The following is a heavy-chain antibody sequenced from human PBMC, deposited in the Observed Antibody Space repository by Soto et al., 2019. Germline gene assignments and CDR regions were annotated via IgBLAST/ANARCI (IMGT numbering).Heavy chain of an antibody. Sequence: LRLSCAASGFSFSTYLMSWVRQAPGKGLEWVANIKQGGNEKFYVDSVKGRFTISRDNDKKSLYLQMDSLRVEDTAVYYCVGALTYEVPYYYYGMDVWGQGTTVTVSS. V-gene: IGHV3-7*01. D-gene: IGHD3-16*01. J-gene: IGHJ6*02. CDR2: IKQGGNEK. CDR1: GFSFSTYL. CDR3: VGALTYEVPYYYYGMDV.